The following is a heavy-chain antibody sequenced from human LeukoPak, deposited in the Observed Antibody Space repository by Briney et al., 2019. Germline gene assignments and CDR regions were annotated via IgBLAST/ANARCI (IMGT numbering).Heavy chain of an antibody. CDR1: GFTFSSYS. D-gene: IGHD3-10*01. J-gene: IGHJ6*03. V-gene: IGHV3-21*01. Sequence: GGSLRLSCAASGFTFSSYSMNWVRQAPGKGLEWVSPISSSSSYIYYADSVKGRFTISRDNAKKSVYLHMSSLRAEDTALYYCARLSAYYYGSYFYYYMDVWGKGTTVTVSS. CDR2: ISSSSSYI. CDR3: ARLSAYYYGSYFYYYMDV.